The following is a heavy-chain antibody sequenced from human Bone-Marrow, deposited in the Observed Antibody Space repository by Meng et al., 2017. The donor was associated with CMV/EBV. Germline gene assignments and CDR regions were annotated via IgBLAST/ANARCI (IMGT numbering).Heavy chain of an antibody. D-gene: IGHD2-2*01. CDR3: ARFGVVVPAAPGGNYYYGMDV. CDR1: GYTFTSYD. V-gene: IGHV1-8*01. J-gene: IGHJ6*02. CDR2: MNPNSGNT. Sequence: VKVSCKASGYTFTSYDINWVRQATGQGLEWMGWMNPNSGNTGYAQKFQGRVTMTRNTSISTAYMELSSLRSEDTAVYHCARFGVVVPAAPGGNYYYGMDVWGQGTTVTVSS.